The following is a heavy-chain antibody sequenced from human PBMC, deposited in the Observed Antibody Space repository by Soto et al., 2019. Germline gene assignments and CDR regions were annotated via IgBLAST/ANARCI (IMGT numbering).Heavy chain of an antibody. Sequence: SETLSLTCTVSAYSISSGFYFWGWVRQPPGKGLEWIGTIYHSGSNYYTPSLKSRVTISVDTSPNQFSLRLSSVTAADTAMYYSPRPPYSNVWYNGLDPRGKGTLVTVS. V-gene: IGHV4-39*01. D-gene: IGHD6-13*01. CDR3: PRPPYSNVWYNGLDP. CDR2: IYHSGSN. CDR1: AYSISSGFYF. J-gene: IGHJ5*02.